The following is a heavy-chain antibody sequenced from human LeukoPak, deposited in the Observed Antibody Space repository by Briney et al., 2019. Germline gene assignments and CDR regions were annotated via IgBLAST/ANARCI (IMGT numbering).Heavy chain of an antibody. V-gene: IGHV3-43*01. CDR2: ISWDGGST. J-gene: IGHJ4*02. D-gene: IGHD1-26*01. CDR3: ARSVGATTPIDY. CDR1: GFTFDDYT. Sequence: PGGSLRLSCAASGFTFDDYTMHWVRQAPGKGLEWVSLISWDGGSTYYADSVKGRFTISRDNSKSSLYLQMNSLRTEDTALYYCARSVGATTPIDYWGQGTLVTVSS.